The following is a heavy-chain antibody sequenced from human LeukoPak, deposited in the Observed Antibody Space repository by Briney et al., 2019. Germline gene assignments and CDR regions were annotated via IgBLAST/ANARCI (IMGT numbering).Heavy chain of an antibody. V-gene: IGHV4-30-2*01. CDR2: IYHSGST. Sequence: SQTLSLTCAVSGGSISSGDYSWSWLRQPPGKGLEWIGYIYHSGSTYYNPSLKSRVTISVDRSKNQFSLKLSSVTAADTAVYYCARAVTYYDYVWGSYRYNWFDPWGQGTLVTVSS. J-gene: IGHJ5*02. CDR1: GGSISSGDYS. CDR3: ARAVTYYDYVWGSYRYNWFDP. D-gene: IGHD3-16*02.